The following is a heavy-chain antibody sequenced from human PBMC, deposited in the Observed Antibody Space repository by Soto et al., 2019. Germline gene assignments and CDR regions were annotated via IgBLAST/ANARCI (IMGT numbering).Heavy chain of an antibody. V-gene: IGHV4-31*03. CDR3: ARGMQGYYYYGMDV. Sequence: PSETLSLTCTVSGGSISSGYYYWGWIRQHPGKGLEWIGYIYYSGSTYYNPSLKSRVTISVDTSKNQFSLKLSSVTAADTAVYYCARGMQGYYYYGMDVWGQGTTVTVSS. CDR2: IYYSGST. J-gene: IGHJ6*02. CDR1: GGSISSGYYY.